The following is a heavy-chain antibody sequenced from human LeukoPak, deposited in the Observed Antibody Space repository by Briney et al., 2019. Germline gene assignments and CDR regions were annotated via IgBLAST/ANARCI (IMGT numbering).Heavy chain of an antibody. CDR1: GFTFSTYV. V-gene: IGHV3-23*01. D-gene: IGHD3-9*01. CDR2: ISDTGDT. CDR3: AKGSGYDTDFDY. J-gene: IGHJ4*02. Sequence: GGPLSLSCATSGFTFSTYVMSWVRQAPGKGLEWISGISDTGDTYYADSVKGRFTISRDNSKNTLYLQMNSLTAEDTAVYYCAKGSGYDTDFDYWGQGTLVTVSS.